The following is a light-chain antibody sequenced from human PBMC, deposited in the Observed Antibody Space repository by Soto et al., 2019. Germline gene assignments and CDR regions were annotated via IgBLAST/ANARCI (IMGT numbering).Light chain of an antibody. Sequence: EIVLTQSPATLSFSQGERSTLSFSASQSVSSDLAWYQQKPGQAPRLLIYDASNRATGIPARFSGSGSGTDFTLTISSLEAEDFAVYYCQQRSNWPPITFGQGTRLEIK. CDR2: DAS. CDR3: QQRSNWPPIT. V-gene: IGKV3-11*01. J-gene: IGKJ5*01. CDR1: QSVSSD.